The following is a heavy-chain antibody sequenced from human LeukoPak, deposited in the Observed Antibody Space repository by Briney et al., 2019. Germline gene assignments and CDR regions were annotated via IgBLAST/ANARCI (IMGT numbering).Heavy chain of an antibody. CDR2: IIPIFGTA. V-gene: IGHV1-69*06. CDR3: ARDTEVTTMVRGVRRGYYYYYDMDV. D-gene: IGHD3-10*01. CDR1: GGTFSSYA. Sequence: GSSVKVSCKASGGTFSSYAISWVRQAPGQGLEWMGGIIPIFGTANYAQKFQGRVTITADKSTSTAYMELSSLRSEDTAVYYCARDTEVTTMVRGVRRGYYYYYDMDVWGKGTTVTVSS. J-gene: IGHJ6*04.